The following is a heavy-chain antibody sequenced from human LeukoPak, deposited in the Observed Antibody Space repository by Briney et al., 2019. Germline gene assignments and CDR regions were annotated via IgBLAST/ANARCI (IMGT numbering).Heavy chain of an antibody. CDR3: ARSYSSSSLEAFDI. V-gene: IGHV3-21*01. J-gene: IGHJ3*02. CDR1: AFTFSSYA. CDR2: ISSSSSYI. D-gene: IGHD6-6*01. Sequence: GGSLRLSCAASAFTFSSYAMSWVRQAPGKGLEWVSSISSSSSYIYYADSVKGRFTISRDNSKNSLYLQMNSLRAADTAVYYCARSYSSSSLEAFDIWGQGTMVTVSS.